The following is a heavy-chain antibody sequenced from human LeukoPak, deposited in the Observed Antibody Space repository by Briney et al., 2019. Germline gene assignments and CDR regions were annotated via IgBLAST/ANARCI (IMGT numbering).Heavy chain of an antibody. Sequence: SETLSLTCTVSGYSISSGYYWGWIRQPPGKGLEWIGSIYHSGSTYYNPSLKSRVTISVDTSKNQFSLKLSSVTAADTAVYYCARLLVVVPAAWGQGTPVTVSS. CDR3: ARLLVVVPAA. CDR1: GYSISSGYY. CDR2: IYHSGST. D-gene: IGHD2-2*01. J-gene: IGHJ5*02. V-gene: IGHV4-38-2*02.